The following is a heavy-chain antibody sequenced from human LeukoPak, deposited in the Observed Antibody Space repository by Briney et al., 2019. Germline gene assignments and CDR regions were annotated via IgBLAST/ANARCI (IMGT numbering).Heavy chain of an antibody. V-gene: IGHV4-4*07. CDR1: GGSISSYY. Sequence: PSETLSLTCTVSGGSISSYYWSWIRQPAGEGLEWIGRLHTSGSTHYNPSLKSRVTMSVDTSKNQFSLKLSSVTAADTAVYYCARGIRITIFVRTDAFDIWGQGTMVTVSS. D-gene: IGHD3-3*01. J-gene: IGHJ3*02. CDR3: ARGIRITIFVRTDAFDI. CDR2: LHTSGST.